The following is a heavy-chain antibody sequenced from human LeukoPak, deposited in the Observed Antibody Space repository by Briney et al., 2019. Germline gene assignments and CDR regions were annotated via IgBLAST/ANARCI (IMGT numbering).Heavy chain of an antibody. CDR2: IGRSGDNT. CDR1: GFTFRSYD. Sequence: GGSLRLSCAASGFTFRSYDMNWVRRPPGKGLEWVSAIGRSGDNTYYADSVKGRFTISRDNSESTLYLQMNSLRAKDTALYYCAKDSDKVATTNWSALDYWGQGILVTVSS. D-gene: IGHD5-12*01. CDR3: AKDSDKVATTNWSALDY. V-gene: IGHV3-23*01. J-gene: IGHJ4*02.